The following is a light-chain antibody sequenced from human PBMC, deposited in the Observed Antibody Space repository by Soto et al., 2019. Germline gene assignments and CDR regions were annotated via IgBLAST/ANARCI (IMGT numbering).Light chain of an antibody. Sequence: QAVVTQEPSLTVSPGGTVTLTCASSTGAVTSGYYPNWFQQKPGQAPRALIYSTSNTHSWTPARFSGSLLGGKAALTLSGVQPEDEAEYDCLLYYGGAQVFGGGTKVTVL. CDR3: LLYYGGAQV. CDR2: STS. V-gene: IGLV7-43*01. J-gene: IGLJ2*01. CDR1: TGAVTSGYY.